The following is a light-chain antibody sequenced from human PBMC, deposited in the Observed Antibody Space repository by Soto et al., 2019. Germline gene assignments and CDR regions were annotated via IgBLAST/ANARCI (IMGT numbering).Light chain of an antibody. CDR1: SSDVGSYNL. J-gene: IGLJ3*02. CDR3: CSYAGRSTWV. Sequence: QSALTQPASVSGSPGQSITISCTGTSSDVGSYNLVSWYQQRPGKAPKLMIYDDTARPSGVSSRFSGSKSGNTASLTISGLQAEDEADYYCCSYAGRSTWVFGGGTKVTVL. V-gene: IGLV2-23*01. CDR2: DDT.